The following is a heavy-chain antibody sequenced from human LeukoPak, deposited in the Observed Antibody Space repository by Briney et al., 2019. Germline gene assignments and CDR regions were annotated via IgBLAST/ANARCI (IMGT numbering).Heavy chain of an antibody. V-gene: IGHV1-69*05. CDR2: IIPIFGTA. Sequence: SVKVSCKVSGGTFSSYAISWVRQAPGQGLEWMGRIIPIFGTANYAQKFQGRVTITTDESTSTAYMELSSLRSEDTAVYYCARAPDVLRYFDWLEGPLYFDYWGQGTLVTVSS. D-gene: IGHD3-9*01. CDR1: GGTFSSYA. J-gene: IGHJ4*02. CDR3: ARAPDVLRYFDWLEGPLYFDY.